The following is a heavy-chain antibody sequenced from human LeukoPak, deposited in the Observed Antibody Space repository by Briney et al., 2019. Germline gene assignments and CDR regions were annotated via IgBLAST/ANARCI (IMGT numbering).Heavy chain of an antibody. CDR3: ARWAAAGTYWFDP. Sequence: PSETLSLTCTVSGGSISSYYWSWIRQPPGKGLEWIGYIYYSGSTNYNPSLKSRVTISVDTSKNQFSLKLSSVTAADTAVYYCARWAAAGTYWFDPWGQGTLVTVSS. CDR1: GGSISSYY. D-gene: IGHD6-13*01. J-gene: IGHJ5*02. CDR2: IYYSGST. V-gene: IGHV4-59*12.